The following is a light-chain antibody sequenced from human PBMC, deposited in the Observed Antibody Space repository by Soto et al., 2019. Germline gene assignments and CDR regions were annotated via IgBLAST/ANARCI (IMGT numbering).Light chain of an antibody. V-gene: IGKV3-11*01. CDR2: DAY. CDR1: QSVSSY. J-gene: IGKJ4*01. Sequence: EIVLTQSPATLSLSPGERATLSCRASQSVSSYLAWYQQKPGQAPRLLIYDAYNRATGIPARFSGSGSGTDFTLTIISLEPEDFAVYYCQQRSNWPPSLTFGGGTKVEIK. CDR3: QQRSNWPPSLT.